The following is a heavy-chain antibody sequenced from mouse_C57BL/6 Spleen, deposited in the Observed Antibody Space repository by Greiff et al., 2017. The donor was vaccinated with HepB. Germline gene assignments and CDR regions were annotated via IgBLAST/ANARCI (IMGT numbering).Heavy chain of an antibody. Sequence: QVQLQQSGAELVMPGASVKLSCKASGYTFTSYWMHWVKQRPGQGLEWIGEIDPSDSYTNYNQKFKGKSTLTVDKSSSTAYMQLSSLTSEDSAVYYCARGAQASAMDYWGQGTSVTVSS. CDR1: GYTFTSYW. CDR2: IDPSDSYT. J-gene: IGHJ4*01. CDR3: ARGAQASAMDY. V-gene: IGHV1-69*01. D-gene: IGHD3-2*02.